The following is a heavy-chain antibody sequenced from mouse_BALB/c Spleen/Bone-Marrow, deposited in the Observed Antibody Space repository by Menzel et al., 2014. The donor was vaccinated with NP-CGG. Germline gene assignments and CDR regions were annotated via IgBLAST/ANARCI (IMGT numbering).Heavy chain of an antibody. J-gene: IGHJ2*01. Sequence: VQLQQSGPELVKPGASVKISCKASGYTFTDYNMHWVKQSHGKSLEWIGHIYPYNGVTGYNQKFKSKATLTVDNSSTTAYMELRSLTSEDSAVYYCARPHYYGYGYWGQGTTLTVSS. V-gene: IGHV1S29*02. CDR2: IYPYNGVT. CDR1: GYTFTDYN. CDR3: ARPHYYGYGY. D-gene: IGHD1-2*01.